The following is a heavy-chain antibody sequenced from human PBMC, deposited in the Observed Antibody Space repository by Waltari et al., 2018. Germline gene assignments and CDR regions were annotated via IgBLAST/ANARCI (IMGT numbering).Heavy chain of an antibody. J-gene: IGHJ4*02. Sequence: QVPLQASGPGLVKPSATLSLPCTVSGGSISSHYWSWIRQHPGKGLECIGYIYYSGSTNYNPYLKRRVTISVDTSKNQSSLKLSSVTAADTAVYYWARVEMYSSSWYWGTFDYWGQGTLVTVSS. CDR3: ARVEMYSSSWYWGTFDY. D-gene: IGHD6-13*01. CDR2: IYYSGST. V-gene: IGHV4-59*11. CDR1: GGSISSHY.